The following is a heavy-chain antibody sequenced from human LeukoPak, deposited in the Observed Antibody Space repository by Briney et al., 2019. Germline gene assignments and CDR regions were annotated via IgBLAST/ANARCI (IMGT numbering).Heavy chain of an antibody. D-gene: IGHD1-26*01. CDR1: GFPFSSYA. J-gene: IGHJ4*02. Sequence: GGSLRLSCAASGFPFSSYAMSWVRQAPGKGLEWVSAISGSGGSTYYADSVKGRFTISRDNSKNMLYLQMNSLRAEDTAVYYCAKKGSGSYYLDYWGQGTLVTVSS. CDR3: AKKGSGSYYLDY. CDR2: ISGSGGST. V-gene: IGHV3-23*01.